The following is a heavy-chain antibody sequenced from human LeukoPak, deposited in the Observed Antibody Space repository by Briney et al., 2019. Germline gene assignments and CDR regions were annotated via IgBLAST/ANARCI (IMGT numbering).Heavy chain of an antibody. CDR3: ARVQDGYCSGGVCKNWFDS. D-gene: IGHD2-8*02. V-gene: IGHV2-70*04. CDR1: XXSRTTAGMG. J-gene: IGHJ5*01. CDR2: SXGDGEK. Sequence: TLTCXFSXXSRTTAGMGVNXXRXXPEXXLEWLAHSXGDGEKFYITSRKTRLTISKATSKNQVILTMTNMNPVDTATYFCARVQDGYCSGGVCKNWFDSWGQGTLVTVSS.